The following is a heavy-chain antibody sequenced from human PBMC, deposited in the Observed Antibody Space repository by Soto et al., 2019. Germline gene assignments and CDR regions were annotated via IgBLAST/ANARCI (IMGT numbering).Heavy chain of an antibody. CDR3: AKDHINYYGSGSYYNY. CDR2: ISWNSGSI. J-gene: IGHJ4*02. CDR1: GFTFDDYA. D-gene: IGHD3-10*01. V-gene: IGHV3-9*01. Sequence: EVQLVESGGGLVQPGRSLRLSCAASGFTFDDYAMHWVRQAPGKGLEWVSGISWNSGSIGYADSVKGRFTISRDNAKNSLYLQMNSLRAEVTVLYYCAKDHINYYGSGSYYNYWGQGTLVTVSS.